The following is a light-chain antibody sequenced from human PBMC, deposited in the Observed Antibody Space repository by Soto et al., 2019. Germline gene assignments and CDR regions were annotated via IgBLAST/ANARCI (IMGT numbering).Light chain of an antibody. CDR3: QQYHTSPYT. J-gene: IGKJ3*01. V-gene: IGKV4-1*01. CDR1: QSVLDRSNNKNY. Sequence: DIVLTQSPDSLAVSLGERATIKCKSSQSVLDRSNNKNYLAWYQQRLGQPPKLLISWASTRESGVPDRFSGSGCGTDFTLTLRSLQAEDVAVYSCQQYHTSPYTFGPGTKVDIK. CDR2: WAS.